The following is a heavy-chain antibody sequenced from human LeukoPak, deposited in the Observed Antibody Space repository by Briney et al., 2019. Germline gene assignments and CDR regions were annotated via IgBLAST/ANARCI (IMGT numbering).Heavy chain of an antibody. J-gene: IGHJ4*02. CDR2: IKQDGSEK. V-gene: IGHV3-7*01. CDR3: ASTPESGSFDY. Sequence: GGSLRLSCAASGFTFSSYWMSWARQAPGKGLEWVANIKQDGSEKYYVDSVKGRFTISRDNAQNSLYLQMYSLRAEDTAVYYCASTPESGSFDYWGQGTLVTVSS. D-gene: IGHD1-26*01. CDR1: GFTFSSYW.